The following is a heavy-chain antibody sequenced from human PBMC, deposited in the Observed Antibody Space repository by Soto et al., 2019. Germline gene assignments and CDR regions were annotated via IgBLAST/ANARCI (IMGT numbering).Heavy chain of an antibody. J-gene: IGHJ6*03. CDR2: ISSSSSYI. CDR3: ARDLGPGAGKDYYYYMDV. D-gene: IGHD3-16*01. CDR1: GFTFSSYS. Sequence: GGSLRLSCAASGFTFSSYSMNWVRQAPGKGLEWVSSISSSSSYIYYADSVKGRFTISRDNAKNSLYLQMNSLRAEDTAVYYCARDLGPGAGKDYYYYMDVWGKGTTVTVSS. V-gene: IGHV3-21*01.